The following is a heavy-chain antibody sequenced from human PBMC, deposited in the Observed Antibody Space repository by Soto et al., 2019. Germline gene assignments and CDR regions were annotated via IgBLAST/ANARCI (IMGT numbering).Heavy chain of an antibody. CDR1: GGSVSSSGHY. CDR2: IYYSGST. J-gene: IGHJ6*03. Sequence: QVQLQESGPGLVRPSQTLSLTCSVSGGSVSSSGHYWSWIRQHPGKGLEWIGYIYYSGSTNYNPSLESRLTISLDTSKNEFSLKLSSVTAADTAVYYCAREEGGTRGYYYIDVWGKGTTVTVSS. CDR3: AREEGGTRGYYYIDV. D-gene: IGHD1-1*01. V-gene: IGHV4-31*03.